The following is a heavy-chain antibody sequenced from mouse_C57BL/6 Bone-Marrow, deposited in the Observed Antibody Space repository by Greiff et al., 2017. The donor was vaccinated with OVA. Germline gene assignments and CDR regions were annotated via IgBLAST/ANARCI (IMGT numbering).Heavy chain of an antibody. J-gene: IGHJ2*01. D-gene: IGHD2-3*01. V-gene: IGHV1-63*01. CDR2: IYPGGGYT. Sequence: QVQLQQSGAELVRPGTSVKMSCKASGYTFTNYWIGWAKQRPGHGLEWIGDIYPGGGYTNYNEKFKGKATLTADKSSSTAYMQFSSLTSEDSAIYYCARKNRGIHDGYYDYFDYWGQGTTLTVSS. CDR1: GYTFTNYW. CDR3: ARKNRGIHDGYYDYFDY.